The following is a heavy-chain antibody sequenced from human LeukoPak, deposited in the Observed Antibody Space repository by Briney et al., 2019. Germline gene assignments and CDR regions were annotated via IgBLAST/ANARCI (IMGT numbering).Heavy chain of an antibody. CDR2: INGDGTST. CDR3: ARVDVLSGG. J-gene: IGHJ4*02. CDR1: GFTFSSYW. V-gene: IGHV3-74*03. D-gene: IGHD2-8*01. Sequence: GGSLRLSCAASGFTFSSYWMHWVRQAPVKGLVWVSRINGDGTSTTYADSVKGRFTISRDNAKNTLYLQMNSLRAEDTAVYYCARVDVLSGGWGQGTLVTVSS.